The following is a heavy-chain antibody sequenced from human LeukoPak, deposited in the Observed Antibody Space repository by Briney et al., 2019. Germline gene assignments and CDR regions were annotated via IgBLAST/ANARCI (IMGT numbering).Heavy chain of an antibody. CDR1: GGSISDNDYC. D-gene: IGHD3-10*01. CDR2: IYYSGTT. Sequence: SETLSLTCNVSGGSISDNDYCWVWIRQPPGQGLEWMGCIYYSGTTYSNQSLKSRLTISVDTSKRQFSQKLRSVTAADTAVYYCARRYYFVSGSHYPFDFWGQGTLVTVPS. V-gene: IGHV4-39*01. CDR3: ARRYYFVSGSHYPFDF. J-gene: IGHJ4*02.